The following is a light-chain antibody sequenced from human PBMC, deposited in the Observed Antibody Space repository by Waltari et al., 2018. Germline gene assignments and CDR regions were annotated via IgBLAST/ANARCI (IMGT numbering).Light chain of an antibody. Sequence: DIVMTQAPDSLAVSLGERATANVKSSQNVCDSPQHNSFLSWFQQKLRQPPKFLIYWASTRESGVPVRFSGSGSGRDFTLTISSLQAEDVAVYYCQQYYSIPWTFGQGTKVEIK. J-gene: IGKJ1*01. V-gene: IGKV4-1*01. CDR3: QQYYSIPWT. CDR2: WAS. CDR1: QNVCDSPQHNSF.